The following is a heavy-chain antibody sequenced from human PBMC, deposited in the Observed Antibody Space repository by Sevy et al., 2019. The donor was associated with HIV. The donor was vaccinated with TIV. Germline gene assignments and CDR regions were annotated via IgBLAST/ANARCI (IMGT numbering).Heavy chain of an antibody. CDR3: AKDNFSRRRDGYNYLFDY. Sequence: QLGGPLRLSCAASGFTFSSYGMHWVRQAPGKGLEWVAVIWYDGSNKYYADSVKGRFTISRDNSKNTLYLQMNSLRAEDTAVYYCAKDNFSRRRDGYNYLFDYWGQGTLVTVSS. CDR1: GFTFSSYG. CDR2: IWYDGSNK. D-gene: IGHD5-12*01. J-gene: IGHJ4*02. V-gene: IGHV3-33*06.